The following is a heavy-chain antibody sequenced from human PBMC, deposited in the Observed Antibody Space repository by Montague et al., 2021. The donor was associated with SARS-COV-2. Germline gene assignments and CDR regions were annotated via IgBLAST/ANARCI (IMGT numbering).Heavy chain of an antibody. V-gene: IGHV2-5*02. CDR1: GFSLSTSGVG. CDR3: AHDRVTMIVVAKADAFDI. D-gene: IGHD3-22*01. J-gene: IGHJ3*02. CDR2: IYWDGDK. Sequence: PALVKPTQTLTLTCTFSGFSLSTSGVGVGWIRQPPGKALEWLALIYWDGDKRYSPSLKSRLTITKDTSKNQVVLTMTNIDPVDTATYYCAHDRVTMIVVAKADAFDIWGQGTMVTVSS.